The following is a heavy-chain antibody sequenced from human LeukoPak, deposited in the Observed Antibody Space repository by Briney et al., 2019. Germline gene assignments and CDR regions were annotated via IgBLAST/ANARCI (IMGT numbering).Heavy chain of an antibody. J-gene: IGHJ4*02. Sequence: SETLSLTCTVSGGSISSSSYYWGWIRQPPGKGLEWIGIIYYSGSTYYSPSLKSRVTISVDTSKNQFSLKLSSVTAADTAVYYCARDGYNPIDYWGQGTLVTVSS. V-gene: IGHV4-39*07. CDR1: GGSISSSSYY. CDR3: ARDGYNPIDY. CDR2: IYYSGST. D-gene: IGHD5-24*01.